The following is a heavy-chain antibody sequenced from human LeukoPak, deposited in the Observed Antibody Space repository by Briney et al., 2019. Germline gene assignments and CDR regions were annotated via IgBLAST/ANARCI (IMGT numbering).Heavy chain of an antibody. CDR3: ARDRYYYDSSGYSERFDY. CDR2: IYTSGTI. CDR1: GGSFSGYY. Sequence: SETLSLTCAVYGGSFSGYYWSWIRQPAGTALEWIGRIYTSGTITYNPSLKSRVTMSVDTSKNQFSLKLSSVTAADTAVYYCARDRYYYDSSGYSERFDYWGQGTLVTVSS. V-gene: IGHV4-4*07. J-gene: IGHJ4*02. D-gene: IGHD3-22*01.